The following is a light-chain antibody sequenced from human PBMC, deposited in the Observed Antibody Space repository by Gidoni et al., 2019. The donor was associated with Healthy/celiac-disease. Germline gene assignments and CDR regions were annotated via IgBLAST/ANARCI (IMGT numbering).Light chain of an antibody. J-gene: IGLJ2*01. CDR1: SSNIGSNT. V-gene: IGLV1-44*01. CDR2: SNN. CDR3: AAWDDSLNGPVV. Sequence: QSVLSQPPSASGTPGQRVTISCSGSSSNIGSNTVNWYQQLQGTAPKLLIYSNNQRPSGVPDRFSGSKSGTSASLAIRGLQSEDEADYYCAAWDDSLNGPVVFGGGTKLTVL.